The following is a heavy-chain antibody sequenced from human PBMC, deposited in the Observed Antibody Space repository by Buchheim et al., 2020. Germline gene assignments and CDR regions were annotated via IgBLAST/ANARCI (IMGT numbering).Heavy chain of an antibody. J-gene: IGHJ4*02. V-gene: IGHV3-30*18. D-gene: IGHD6-13*01. CDR1: GFTFSSYG. Sequence: QVQLVESGGGVVQPGRSLRLSCAASGFTFSSYGMHWVRQAPGKGLEWVAVISYDGSNKYYADSVKGRFTISRDNSKNTLYLQMNSLRAEDTAVYYCAKANYPAAAGTGLDYWGQGTL. CDR2: ISYDGSNK. CDR3: AKANYPAAAGTGLDY.